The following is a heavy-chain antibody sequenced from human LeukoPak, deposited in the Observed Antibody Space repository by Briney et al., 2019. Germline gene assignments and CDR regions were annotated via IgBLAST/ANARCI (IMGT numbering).Heavy chain of an antibody. D-gene: IGHD2-2*01. CDR2: INPNSGGT. V-gene: IGHV1-2*02. CDR3: AGSSEAAAYLLFDY. Sequence: GSVKVSCKASGYTFTGYYMHWVRQAPGQGLEWMGWINPNSGGTNYAQKFQGRVTMTRDTSISTAYMELSRLRSDDTAVYYCAGSSEAAAYLLFDYWGQGTLVTVSS. J-gene: IGHJ4*02. CDR1: GYTFTGYY.